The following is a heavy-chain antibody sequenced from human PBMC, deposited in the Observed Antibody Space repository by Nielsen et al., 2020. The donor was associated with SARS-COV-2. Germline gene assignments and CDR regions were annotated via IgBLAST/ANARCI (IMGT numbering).Heavy chain of an antibody. J-gene: IGHJ6*02. CDR2: ISYDGSNK. D-gene: IGHD3-22*01. V-gene: IGHV3-30*04. Sequence: WIRQPPGKGLEWVAVISYDGSNKYYADSVKGRFTISRDNSKNTLYLQMNSLRAEDTAVYYCARDKDDSSGYYYYYYYYGMDVWGQGTTVTVPS. CDR3: ARDKDDSSGYYYYYYYYGMDV.